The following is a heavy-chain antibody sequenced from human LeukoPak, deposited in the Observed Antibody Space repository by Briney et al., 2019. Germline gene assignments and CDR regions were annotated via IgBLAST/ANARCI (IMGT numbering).Heavy chain of an antibody. CDR1: GYTLTELS. CDR3: ARPRGYYYDSSGYYYVGGYYFDY. V-gene: IGHV1-24*01. J-gene: IGHJ4*02. CDR2: FHPDAGET. Sequence: ASVKVSCKVSGYTLTELSMHWVRQAPGKGLEWMGGFHPDAGETIYAQKSQGRVTMTEGTSTDTAYMKLSSLRSEDTAVYYCARPRGYYYDSSGYYYVGGYYFDYWGQGTLVTVSS. D-gene: IGHD3-22*01.